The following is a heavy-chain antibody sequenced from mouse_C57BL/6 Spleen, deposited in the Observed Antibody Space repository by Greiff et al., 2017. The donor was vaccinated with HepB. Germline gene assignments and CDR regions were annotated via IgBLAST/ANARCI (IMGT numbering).Heavy chain of an antibody. Sequence: QVQLKESGAELARPGASVKLSCKASGYTFTSYGISWVKQRTGQGLEWIGEIYPRSGNTYYNEKFKGKATLTADKSSSTAYMELRSLTSEDSAVYFCANYGSSYDFDYWGQGTTLTVSS. J-gene: IGHJ2*01. CDR2: IYPRSGNT. D-gene: IGHD1-1*01. V-gene: IGHV1-81*01. CDR1: GYTFTSYG. CDR3: ANYGSSYDFDY.